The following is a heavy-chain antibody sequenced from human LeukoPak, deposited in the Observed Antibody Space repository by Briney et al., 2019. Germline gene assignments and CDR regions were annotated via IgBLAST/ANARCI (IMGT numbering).Heavy chain of an antibody. CDR3: ARDLREYYDSSGYYYQYYFDY. CDR1: GYTFTGYY. V-gene: IGHV1-2*02. CDR2: INPNSGGT. J-gene: IGHJ4*02. Sequence: ASVKVSCKASGYTFTGYYMHWVRQAPGQGLEWMGWINPNSGGTNYAQKFQGRVTMTRDTSISTAYMELSRLRSDDTAVYYCARDLREYYDSSGYYYQYYFDYWGQGTLVTVSS. D-gene: IGHD3-22*01.